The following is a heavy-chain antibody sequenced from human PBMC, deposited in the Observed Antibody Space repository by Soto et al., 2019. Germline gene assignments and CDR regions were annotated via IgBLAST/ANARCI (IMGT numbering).Heavy chain of an antibody. V-gene: IGHV3-23*01. CDR3: AKPRSGHSNLYCYGMDV. J-gene: IGHJ6*02. CDR2: ISGSGGST. Sequence: GGSLRLSCAASGFTFSSYAMSWVRQAPGRGLEWVSGISGSGGSTYYADSVKGRFTISRDNSKNTLYLQMNSLRAEDTAVYYCAKPRSGHSNLYCYGMDVWGQGTTVTVSS. D-gene: IGHD3-10*01. CDR1: GFTFSSYA.